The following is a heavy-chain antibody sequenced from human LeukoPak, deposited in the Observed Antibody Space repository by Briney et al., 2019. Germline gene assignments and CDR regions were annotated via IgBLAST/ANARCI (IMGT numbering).Heavy chain of an antibody. J-gene: IGHJ6*02. D-gene: IGHD5-24*01. CDR1: GFTFSSYS. CDR3: ARGQSPVEMATVDGGYGMDV. V-gene: IGHV3-21*01. Sequence: GGSLRLSCAASGFTFSSYSMNWVRQAPGKGLEWVSSISSSSTYIYYADSVKGRFTISRDNAKNSLYLQMSSLRAEDTAVYYCARGQSPVEMATVDGGYGMDVWGQGTTVTVSS. CDR2: ISSSSTYI.